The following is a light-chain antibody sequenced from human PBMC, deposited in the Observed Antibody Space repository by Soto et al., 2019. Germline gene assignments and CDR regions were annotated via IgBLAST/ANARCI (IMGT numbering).Light chain of an antibody. V-gene: IGLV2-8*01. CDR1: SSDVGAYNY. CDR2: EVS. CDR3: SAYAGSNNFV. J-gene: IGLJ1*01. Sequence: QSALTQPPSASGSPGQSVTISCIGTSSDVGAYNYVSWYQQHPGKVPKLMIYEVSQRPSGVPDRFSGSKSGNTASLTVSGLQTEDEADYYCSAYAGSNNFVFGSGTKVTVL.